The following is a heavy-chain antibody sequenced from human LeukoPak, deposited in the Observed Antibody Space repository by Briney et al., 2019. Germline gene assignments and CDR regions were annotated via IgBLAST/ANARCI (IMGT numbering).Heavy chain of an antibody. Sequence: ASVKVSCKASGYTFTNYDINWVRQATGQGLEWMGWMNPNSGDTAYAQRFQGRVTITRNTSISTAYMELSSLRSEDTAVYYCARDRCSGTSCFFDHWGQGTLVTVSS. CDR2: MNPNSGDT. V-gene: IGHV1-8*03. J-gene: IGHJ4*02. D-gene: IGHD2-2*01. CDR3: ARDRCSGTSCFFDH. CDR1: GYTFTNYD.